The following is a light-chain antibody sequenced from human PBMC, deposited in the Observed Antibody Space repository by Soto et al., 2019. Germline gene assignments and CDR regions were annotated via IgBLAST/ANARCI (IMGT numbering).Light chain of an antibody. J-gene: IGLJ1*01. CDR2: EVS. CDR3: SSYTSSSTPYV. V-gene: IGLV2-14*01. CDR1: SRDVGGYNY. Sequence: QSALTQPASVSGSPGQSITISCTGTSRDVGGYNYVSWYQQHPGKAPKLMIYEVSNRPSWVSNRFSGSKSGNTASLTISGLQAEDEADYYCSSYTSSSTPYVFGTGTKLTVL.